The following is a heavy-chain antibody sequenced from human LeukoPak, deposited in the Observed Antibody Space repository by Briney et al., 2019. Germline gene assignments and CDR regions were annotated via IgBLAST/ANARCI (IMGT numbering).Heavy chain of an antibody. J-gene: IGHJ4*02. D-gene: IGHD2-21*01. CDR2: ISSNGGST. CDR3: AREEEGGDFDY. V-gene: IGHV3-64*01. Sequence: GGSLRLSCAASGFTFSSYAMHWVRQAPGKGPEYVSAISSNGGSTYYANSVKGRFTISRDNSKNTLYLQMGSLRAEDMAVYYCAREEEGGDFDYWGQGTLVTVSS. CDR1: GFTFSSYA.